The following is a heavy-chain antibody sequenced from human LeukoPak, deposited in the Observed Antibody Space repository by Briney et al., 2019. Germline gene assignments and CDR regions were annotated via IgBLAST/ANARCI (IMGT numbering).Heavy chain of an antibody. CDR1: GFTFSSYG. V-gene: IGHV3-33*01. CDR2: IWYDGSNK. Sequence: GGSLRLSCAASGFTFSSYGMHWVRQAPGKGLEWVAVIWYDGSNKYYADSVKGRFTISRDNSKNTLYLQMNSLRAEDTAVYYCARELRSNYHYFDYWGQGTLVTASS. CDR3: ARELRSNYHYFDY. J-gene: IGHJ4*02. D-gene: IGHD4-11*01.